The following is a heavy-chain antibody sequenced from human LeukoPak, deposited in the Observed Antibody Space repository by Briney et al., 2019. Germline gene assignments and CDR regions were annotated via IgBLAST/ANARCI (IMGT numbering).Heavy chain of an antibody. D-gene: IGHD6-19*01. Sequence: TSVKVSCKAFGFTFTSSAVQWVRQARGQRLEWIGWIVVGSGNTNYAQRFQERVTITRDMSTSTAYMELSSLRSEDTAVYYCAADRSGWFYFDYWGQGTLVTVSS. CDR1: GFTFTSSA. CDR2: IVVGSGNT. CDR3: AADRSGWFYFDY. V-gene: IGHV1-58*01. J-gene: IGHJ4*02.